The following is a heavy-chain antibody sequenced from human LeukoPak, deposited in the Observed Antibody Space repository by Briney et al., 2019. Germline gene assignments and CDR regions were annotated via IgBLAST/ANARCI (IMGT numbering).Heavy chain of an antibody. D-gene: IGHD6-13*01. V-gene: IGHV1-69*04. Sequence: GASVKVSCKASGGTFSSYAISWMRQTPGQGREWMGRIIPILGIANYTQKFQGRVTITADKSTSTAYMELSSLRSEDTAVYYCASRRGIAAAGYYYYYGMDVWGQGTTVTVSS. J-gene: IGHJ6*02. CDR3: ASRRGIAAAGYYYYYGMDV. CDR2: IIPILGIA. CDR1: GGTFSSYA.